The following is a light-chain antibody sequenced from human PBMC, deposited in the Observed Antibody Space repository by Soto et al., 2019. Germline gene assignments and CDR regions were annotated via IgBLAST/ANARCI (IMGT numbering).Light chain of an antibody. V-gene: IGLV2-14*01. Sequence: QSALTQPASVSGSPGQSITISCTGTSSDVGGYNYVSWYQQHPGKAPKRMIYDVSNRPSGVSNRFSGSKSGNTASLTISGLQAEDEADYYCSSYTSSSTLVVFGGGTKLTVL. J-gene: IGLJ2*01. CDR3: SSYTSSSTLVV. CDR2: DVS. CDR1: SSDVGGYNY.